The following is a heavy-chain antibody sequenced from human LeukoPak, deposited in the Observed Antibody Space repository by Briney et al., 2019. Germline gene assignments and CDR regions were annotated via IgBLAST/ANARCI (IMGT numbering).Heavy chain of an antibody. J-gene: IGHJ4*02. V-gene: IGHV3-30*18. CDR1: GFTFSNAW. Sequence: GGSLRLSCAASGFTFSNAWMSWVRQAPGKGLEWVAVISYDGSNRYFGDSVKGRFTISRDNPKNTLYLQMNSLRAEDTAVYYCAKSTTVTTQQRGYFDYWGQGTLVTVSS. D-gene: IGHD4-11*01. CDR2: ISYDGSNR. CDR3: AKSTTVTTQQRGYFDY.